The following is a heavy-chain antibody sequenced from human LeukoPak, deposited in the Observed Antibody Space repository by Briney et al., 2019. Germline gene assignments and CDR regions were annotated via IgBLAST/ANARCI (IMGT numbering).Heavy chain of an antibody. J-gene: IGHJ5*02. V-gene: IGHV4-59*01. CDR1: GGSINKYY. Sequence: SETLSLTCTVSGGSINKYYWSWIRQPPGKGLEWIGYIDDSGGTNYNPSLKSRVTMSVDTSKNQFSLKLSSVTAADTAVYYCTRDFTNRGGCFDPWGQGTLVTVSS. D-gene: IGHD2-2*01. CDR2: IDDSGGT. CDR3: TRDFTNRGGCFDP.